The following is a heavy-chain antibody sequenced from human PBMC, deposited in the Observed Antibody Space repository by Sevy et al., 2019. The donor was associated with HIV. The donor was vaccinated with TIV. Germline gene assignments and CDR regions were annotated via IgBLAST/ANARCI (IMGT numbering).Heavy chain of an antibody. J-gene: IGHJ3*02. Sequence: GGYLRLSCAASGFTFSGSALHWVRQASGKGLEWVGRIKKIGDSYATAFAASLEGRFTISRDDLKNTVHLQMNSLKIDDTAVYYCTRLFYPDDAFDIWGHGTMVTVSS. V-gene: IGHV3-73*01. CDR2: IKKIGDSYAT. CDR1: GFTFSGSA. CDR3: TRLFYPDDAFDI. D-gene: IGHD2-21*01.